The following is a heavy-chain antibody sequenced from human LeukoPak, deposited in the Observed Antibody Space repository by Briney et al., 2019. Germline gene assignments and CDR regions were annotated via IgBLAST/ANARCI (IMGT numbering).Heavy chain of an antibody. CDR1: GYTFTSYA. CDR3: ARGNDYYGSGKTNWFDP. D-gene: IGHD3-10*01. J-gene: IGHJ5*02. V-gene: IGHV1-3*01. CDR2: INAGNGNT. Sequence: GASVKVFCKASGYTFTSYAMHWVRQAPGQRLEWMGWINAGNGNTKYSQKFQGRVTITRDTSASTAYMELSSLRSEDTAVYYCARGNDYYGSGKTNWFDPWGQGTLVTVSS.